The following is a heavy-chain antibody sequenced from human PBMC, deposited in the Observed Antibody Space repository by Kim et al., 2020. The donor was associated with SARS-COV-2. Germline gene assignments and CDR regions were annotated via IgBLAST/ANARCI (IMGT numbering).Heavy chain of an antibody. CDR1: GFTFSSYA. CDR3: AKPSRDDSSGYYLGAEYFQH. J-gene: IGHJ1*01. D-gene: IGHD3-22*01. CDR2: ISGSGGST. V-gene: IGHV3-23*01. Sequence: GGSLRLSCAASGFTFSSYAMSWVRQAPGKGLEWVSAISGSGGSTYYADSVKGRFTISRDNSKNTLYLQMNSLRAEDTAVYYCAKPSRDDSSGYYLGAEYFQHWGQGTLVTVSS.